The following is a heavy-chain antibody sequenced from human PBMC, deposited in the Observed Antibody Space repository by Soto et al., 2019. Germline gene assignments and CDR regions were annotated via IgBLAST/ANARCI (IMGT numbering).Heavy chain of an antibody. CDR3: ARSSGGNFGIIIEGTNWFAP. CDR1: VYTFTSYY. D-gene: IGHD1-26*01. J-gene: IGHJ5*02. V-gene: IGHV1-46*01. CDR2: INPHGGST. Sequence: SVNVSCKRPVYTFTSYYINWVRQAPGQGLEWMGVINPHGGSTAYAQKFKGRVTLTRDTSASTVYMEVSSLTSEDTAMYYCARSSGGNFGIIIEGTNWFAPWGQGTLVTGSS.